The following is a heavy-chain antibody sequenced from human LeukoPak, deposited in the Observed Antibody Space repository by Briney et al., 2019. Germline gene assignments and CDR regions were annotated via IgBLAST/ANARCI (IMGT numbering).Heavy chain of an antibody. CDR1: GFTVSSNY. CDR2: IKQDGSEK. V-gene: IGHV3-7*01. CDR3: ARDVYGSGSYFGSCDY. Sequence: GGSLRLSCAASGFTVSSNYMSWVRQAPGKGLEWVANIKQDGSEKYYVDSVKGRFTISRDNAKNSLYLQMNSLRAEDTAVYYCARDVYGSGSYFGSCDYWGQGTLVTVSS. J-gene: IGHJ4*02. D-gene: IGHD3-10*01.